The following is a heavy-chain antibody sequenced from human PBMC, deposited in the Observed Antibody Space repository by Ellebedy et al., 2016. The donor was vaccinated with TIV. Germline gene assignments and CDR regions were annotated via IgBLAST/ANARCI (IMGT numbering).Heavy chain of an antibody. J-gene: IGHJ6*02. CDR3: ARHVQMEWLLSPVYGMDV. D-gene: IGHD3-3*01. CDR1: GGSISSYY. CDR2: IHYSGST. Sequence: MPSETLSLTCTVPGGSISSYYWSWIRQPPGKGLEWIGFIHYSGSTHYNPSLKSRVTISVDTSKNQFSLKLSSVTAADTAVYYCARHVQMEWLLSPVYGMDVWGQGTTVTVSS. V-gene: IGHV4-59*08.